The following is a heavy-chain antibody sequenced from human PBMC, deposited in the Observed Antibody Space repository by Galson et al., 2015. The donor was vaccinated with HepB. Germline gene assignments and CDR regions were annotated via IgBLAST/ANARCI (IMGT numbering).Heavy chain of an antibody. CDR3: ARGYCSGKCYFDDC. CDR1: GFTFTDYR. V-gene: IGHV3-48*04. Sequence: SLRLSCAASGFTFTDYRMYWVRQAPGKGPEWVSDISGSGSAINYADSVKGRFTISRDNAKNSLYLQMNSLRAEDTAVYYCARGYCSGKCYFDDCWGQGTLVTVS. CDR2: ISGSGSAI. J-gene: IGHJ4*02. D-gene: IGHD2-15*01.